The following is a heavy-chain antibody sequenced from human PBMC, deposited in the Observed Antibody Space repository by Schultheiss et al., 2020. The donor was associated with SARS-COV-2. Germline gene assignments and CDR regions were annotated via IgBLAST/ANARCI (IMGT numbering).Heavy chain of an antibody. J-gene: IGHJ5*02. Sequence: LSLPCTVSGGSISSYYWSWIRQPPGKGLEWIGYIYYSGSTYYNPSLKSRVTISVDTSKNQFSLKLSSVTAADTAVYYCARGFETRQLGGKNWFDPWGQGALVTVSS. CDR3: ARGFETRQLGGKNWFDP. CDR2: IYYSGST. V-gene: IGHV4-59*12. D-gene: IGHD6-13*01. CDR1: GGSISSYY.